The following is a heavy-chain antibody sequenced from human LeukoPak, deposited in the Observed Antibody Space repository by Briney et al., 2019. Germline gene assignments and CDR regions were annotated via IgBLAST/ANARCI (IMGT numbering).Heavy chain of an antibody. D-gene: IGHD6-19*01. CDR3: ARRWLVHRGLDY. CDR2: INHSGST. J-gene: IGHJ4*02. Sequence: SETLSLTCAVYGGSFSGYYWSWIRQPPGKGLERIGEINHSGSTNYNPSLKSRVTISVDTSKNQFSLKLSSVTAADTAVYYCARRWLVHRGLDYWGQGTLVTVSS. V-gene: IGHV4-34*01. CDR1: GGSFSGYY.